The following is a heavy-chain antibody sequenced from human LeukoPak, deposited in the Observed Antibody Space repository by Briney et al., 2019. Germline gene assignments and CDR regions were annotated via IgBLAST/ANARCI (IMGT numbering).Heavy chain of an antibody. Sequence: SGPALVKPTQTLTLTCTFSGLSLTTSGMCVSWIRQPPGKALEWLARIDWKDAKFYNTSLKTRLTITKDTSKSQVVLTMTNVDPVDTATYYCAHRLFYYGTGNWAFDYWGQGTLVTVSS. CDR1: GLSLTTSGMC. CDR2: IDWKDAK. V-gene: IGHV2-70*17. CDR3: AHRLFYYGTGNWAFDY. D-gene: IGHD3-10*01. J-gene: IGHJ4*02.